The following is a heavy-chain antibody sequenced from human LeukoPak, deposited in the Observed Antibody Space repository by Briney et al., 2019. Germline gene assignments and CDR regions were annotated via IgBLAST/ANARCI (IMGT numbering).Heavy chain of an antibody. CDR2: IYYSGST. Sequence: PSETLSLTCTVSGGSISSYYWSWIRQPPGKGLEWSGYIYYSGSTNYNPSLKSRVTISVDTSKKQFSLKLSSVTAADTAVYYCARDLWFGDYAFDIWGQGTMVTVSS. D-gene: IGHD3-10*01. CDR3: ARDLWFGDYAFDI. J-gene: IGHJ3*02. V-gene: IGHV4-59*01. CDR1: GGSISSYY.